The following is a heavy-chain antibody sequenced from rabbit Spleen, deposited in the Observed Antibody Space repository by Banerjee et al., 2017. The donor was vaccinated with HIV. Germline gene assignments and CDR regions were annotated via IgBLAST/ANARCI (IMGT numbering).Heavy chain of an antibody. CDR3: ARDLVGVIGWNFNL. V-gene: IGHV1S45*01. D-gene: IGHD1-1*01. CDR1: GFSFSDRDV. J-gene: IGHJ4*01. Sequence: QEQLEESAGGLVQPGGSLKLTCKASGFSFSDRDVMCWVRQAPGKGLEWIACINAATGKPVYATWAKGRFTFSRTSSTTVTLRMTSLTAADRATYFCARDLVGVIGWNFNLWGPGTLVTVS. CDR2: INAATGKP.